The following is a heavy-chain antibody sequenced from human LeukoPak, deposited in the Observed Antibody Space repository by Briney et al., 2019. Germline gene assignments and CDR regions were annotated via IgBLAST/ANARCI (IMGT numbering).Heavy chain of an antibody. CDR2: IYYSGST. CDR1: GFTFSSYEMN. V-gene: IGHV4-30-4*08. Sequence: LRLSCAASGFTFSSYEMNCVRQAPGKGLEWIGYIYYSGSTYYNPSLKSRVTISVDTSNNQFSLKLRSVTAADTAVYYCARRGKGGRAFDIWGQGTMVTVSS. CDR3: ARRGKGGRAFDI. D-gene: IGHD2-15*01. J-gene: IGHJ3*02.